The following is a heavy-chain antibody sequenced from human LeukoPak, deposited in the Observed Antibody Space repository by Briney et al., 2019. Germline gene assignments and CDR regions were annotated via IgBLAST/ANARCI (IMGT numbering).Heavy chain of an antibody. D-gene: IGHD6-19*01. CDR3: ARLSGYSTGWYPNNPYYFDY. CDR1: GVSISSSNSY. CDR2: IYYGGTT. V-gene: IGHV4-39*01. J-gene: IGHJ4*02. Sequence: SETLSLTCTVSGVSISSSNSYWGWIRQPPGKGLEWIGNIYYGGTTYCNPSLKSRVTISVDTSKNQFSLRLTSVTAADTAVYYCARLSGYSTGWYPNNPYYFDYWGQGTLVTVSS.